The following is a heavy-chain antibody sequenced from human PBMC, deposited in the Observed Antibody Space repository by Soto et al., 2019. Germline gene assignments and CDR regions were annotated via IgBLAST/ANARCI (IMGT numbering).Heavy chain of an antibody. D-gene: IGHD3-3*01. V-gene: IGHV3-30-3*01. CDR2: ISYDGSNK. Sequence: QVQLVESGGGVVQPGRSLRLSCAASGFTFSSYAMHWVRQAPGKGLEWVAVISYDGSNKYYADAVKCRFTIYRDNSKNALYLQMNSLRAEDTAVYYCARDDPYYDFWSGYSEYYYGMDVWGQGTTVTVSS. CDR3: ARDDPYYDFWSGYSEYYYGMDV. CDR1: GFTFSSYA. J-gene: IGHJ6*02.